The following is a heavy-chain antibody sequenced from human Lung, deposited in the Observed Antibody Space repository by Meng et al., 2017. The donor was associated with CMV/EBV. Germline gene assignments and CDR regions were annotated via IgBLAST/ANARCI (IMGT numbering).Heavy chain of an antibody. V-gene: IGHV4-39*01. Sequence: SXTXSLXXSVSGASISSGTRYWGWIRQPPGKGLEWIGSIYSGGQTFYSPSLRSRVTLAVDRTKNQFSLKMTSVTAADTAVYFCAKFPDRRDTGFWGRGSLVTVSS. J-gene: IGHJ4*01. D-gene: IGHD1-14*01. CDR3: AKFPDRRDTGF. CDR2: IYSGGQT. CDR1: GASISSGTRY.